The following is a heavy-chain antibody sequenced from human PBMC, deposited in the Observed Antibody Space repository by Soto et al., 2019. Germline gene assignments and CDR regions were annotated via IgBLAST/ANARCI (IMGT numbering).Heavy chain of an antibody. J-gene: IGHJ4*02. D-gene: IGHD1-26*01. CDR2: IITIFGTA. V-gene: IGHV1-69*01. Sequence: QVQLVQSGAEVKKPGSSVKVSCKASGGTFSSYSINWVRQAPGQGLEWMGEIITIFGTANYAQKFQGRVTITADESTSTAYMELSSLRSEDTAVYCCARDGGRHSGGIDYWGQGTLVTVSS. CDR1: GGTFSSYS. CDR3: ARDGGRHSGGIDY.